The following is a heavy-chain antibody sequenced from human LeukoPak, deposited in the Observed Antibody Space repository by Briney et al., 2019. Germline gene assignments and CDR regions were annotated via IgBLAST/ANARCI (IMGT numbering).Heavy chain of an antibody. CDR3: ATAPILRGEGGEHYKYGMDV. J-gene: IGHJ6*02. CDR1: VGSISSGNW. Sequence: SQTLSLTCAVSVGSISSGNWWTWVRQSPGKGLEWIGEIYHNGTHNYNPSLKSRVTISADTFKNHFSLKLTSVTAADTAVYYCATAPILRGEGGEHYKYGMDVWGQGTTVIVSS. CDR2: IYHNGTH. V-gene: IGHV4-4*02. D-gene: IGHD2-2*02.